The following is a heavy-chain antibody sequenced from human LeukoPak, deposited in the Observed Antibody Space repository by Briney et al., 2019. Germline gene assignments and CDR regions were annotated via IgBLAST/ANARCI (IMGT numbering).Heavy chain of an antibody. CDR2: INPHTGET. V-gene: IGHV1-18*01. CDR1: GHTFVTYG. D-gene: IGHD2-21*01. J-gene: IGHJ4*02. CDR3: ARGDFDFDY. Sequence: ASVKVSCKASGHTFVTYGISWVRQAHGQGLEWMGWINPHTGETRTAQKFQDRVTMTADPFADTAYLDLRSLRPDDAAVYYCARGDFDFDYWGQGTLVTVS.